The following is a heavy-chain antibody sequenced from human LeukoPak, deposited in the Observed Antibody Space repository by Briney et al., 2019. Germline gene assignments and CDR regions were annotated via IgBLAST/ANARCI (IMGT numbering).Heavy chain of an antibody. CDR3: ARTDYRSPFDY. J-gene: IGHJ4*02. CDR2: INHSGST. CDR1: GGSFSGYY. Sequence: SETLSLTCAVYGGSFSGYYWSWIRQPPGKGLEWIGEINHSGSTNYNPSLKSRVTISVDTSKNQFSLKLSSVTAADTAVYYCARTDYRSPFDYWGQGTLVTVSS. V-gene: IGHV4-34*01. D-gene: IGHD4-11*01.